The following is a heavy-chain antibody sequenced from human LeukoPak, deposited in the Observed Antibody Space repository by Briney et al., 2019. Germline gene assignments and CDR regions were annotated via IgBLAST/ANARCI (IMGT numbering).Heavy chain of an antibody. J-gene: IGHJ4*02. D-gene: IGHD5-12*01. Sequence: GGSLRLSCAASGFTFSSYGMHWVRQAPGKGLEWVAVIWYDGSNKYYADSVKGRFTISRDNSKNTLYLQMNSLRAEDTAVYYCATDTHSGYDSSFDYWGQGTLVTVSS. CDR2: IWYDGSNK. V-gene: IGHV3-33*01. CDR1: GFTFSSYG. CDR3: ATDTHSGYDSSFDY.